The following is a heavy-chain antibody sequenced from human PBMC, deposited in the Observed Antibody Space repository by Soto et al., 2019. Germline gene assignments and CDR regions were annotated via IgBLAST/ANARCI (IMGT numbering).Heavy chain of an antibody. CDR1: GGSISSGGYY. CDR2: IYYSGST. CDR3: ARVFRAVADYCYYGMDV. V-gene: IGHV4-31*03. J-gene: IGHJ6*02. Sequence: QVQLQESGPGLVKPSQTLSLTCTVSGGSISSGGYYWSWIRQHPGKGLEWIGYIYYSGSTYYNPSLKSRVTISLETSKNQLSLKLSSVTAADTAVYYCARVFRAVADYCYYGMDVWGQGTTVTVSS. D-gene: IGHD6-19*01.